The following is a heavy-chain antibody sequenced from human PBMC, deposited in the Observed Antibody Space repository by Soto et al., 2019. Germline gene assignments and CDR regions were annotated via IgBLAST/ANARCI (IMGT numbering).Heavy chain of an antibody. CDR2: IYTSGST. J-gene: IGHJ1*01. V-gene: IGHV4-4*07. Sequence: QAQLQESGPGLVKPSETLSLICNVYGDSMSSFYWSWIRQPAGKGLEWIGRIYTSGSTIYNPSLKSRVTMSIDTSKNQFSLKLNSVTAADTAVYFCARGAEVAGTRVSRVYFLEWGQGTLVTVSS. CDR1: GDSMSSFY. D-gene: IGHD6-19*01. CDR3: ARGAEVAGTRVSRVYFLE.